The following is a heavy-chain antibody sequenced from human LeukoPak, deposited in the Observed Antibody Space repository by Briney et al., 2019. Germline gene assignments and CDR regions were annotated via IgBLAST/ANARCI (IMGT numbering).Heavy chain of an antibody. J-gene: IGHJ4*02. CDR2: IRYDGSNK. CDR3: AKDWEIVVVPAAMNY. CDR1: GFTFSSYG. D-gene: IGHD2-2*01. V-gene: IGHV3-30*02. Sequence: GGSLRLSCAASGFTFSSYGMDWVRQAPGKGLEWVAFIRYDGSNKYYADSVKGRFTISRDNSKNTLYLQMNSLRAEDTAVYYCAKDWEIVVVPAAMNYWGQGTLVTVSS.